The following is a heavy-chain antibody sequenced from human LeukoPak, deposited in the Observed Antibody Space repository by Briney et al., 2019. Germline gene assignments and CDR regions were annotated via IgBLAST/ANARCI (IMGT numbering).Heavy chain of an antibody. CDR3: AKDQYSGYPLRDYYFDY. V-gene: IGHV3-11*01. J-gene: IGHJ4*02. Sequence: GGSLRLSCAASGFTFSDYYMSWIRQAPGKGLEWVSYISSSGSTIYYADSVKGRFTISRDNAKNSLYLQMNSLRAEDTAVYYCAKDQYSGYPLRDYYFDYWGQGTLVTVSS. CDR1: GFTFSDYY. CDR2: ISSSGSTI. D-gene: IGHD5-12*01.